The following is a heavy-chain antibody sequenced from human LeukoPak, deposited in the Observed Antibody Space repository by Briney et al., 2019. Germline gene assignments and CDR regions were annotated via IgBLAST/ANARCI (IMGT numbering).Heavy chain of an antibody. D-gene: IGHD3-9*01. V-gene: IGHV4-38-2*02. Sequence: PSETLSLTCTVSGYSISSGYYWGWIRQPPGKGLEWIGSIYHSGRTYYNPSLKSRVTISVDTSKNQFSLKLSSVTAADTAVYYCARDILTGYYPSYNFDYWGQGTLVTVSS. CDR2: IYHSGRT. J-gene: IGHJ4*02. CDR3: ARDILTGYYPSYNFDY. CDR1: GYSISSGYY.